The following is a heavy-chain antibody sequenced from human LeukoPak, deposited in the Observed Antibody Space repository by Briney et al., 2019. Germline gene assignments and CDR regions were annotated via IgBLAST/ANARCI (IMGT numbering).Heavy chain of an antibody. CDR1: GYTFTGYY. CDR2: INPNSGGT. CDR3: ARSYYYDSSGYWRY. Sequence: GASVKVSCQASGYTFTGYYMHWVRPAPGQGLEWMGWINPNSGGTNYAQKFQGRVTMTRDTSISTAYMELSRLRSDDTAVYYCARSYYYDSSGYWRYWGQGTLVTVSS. J-gene: IGHJ4*02. D-gene: IGHD3-22*01. V-gene: IGHV1-2*02.